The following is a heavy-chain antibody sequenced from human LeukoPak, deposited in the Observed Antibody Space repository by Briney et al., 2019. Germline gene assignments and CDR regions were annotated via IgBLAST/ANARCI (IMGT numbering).Heavy chain of an antibody. D-gene: IGHD3-22*01. J-gene: IGHJ6*02. V-gene: IGHV4-34*01. CDR1: GGSFSGYS. CDR2: INYTGDTATGTT. Sequence: SETLSLTCGVYGGSFSGYSWNWIRQSPGEGLEWIADINYTGDTATGTTNYDPSLNSLVSISLEKSKNQFSLDLRSVTAADTAVYYCARGRIAKIVVVHSFSYGMDVWGQGTTVTVSS. CDR3: ARGRIAKIVVVHSFSYGMDV.